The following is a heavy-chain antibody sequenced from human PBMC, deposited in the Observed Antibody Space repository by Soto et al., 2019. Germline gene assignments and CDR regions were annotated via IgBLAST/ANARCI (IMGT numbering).Heavy chain of an antibody. CDR1: GFTFSSYG. CDR2: IWYDGSNK. Sequence: QVQLVESGGGVVQPGRSLRLSCAASGFTFSSYGMHWVRQAPGKGLEWVAVIWYDGSNKYYADSVKGRFTISRDNSKNTLYLQMNSLRAEDTAVYYCARDPSIAATVYGMDVWYQGTTVTVSS. D-gene: IGHD6-13*01. J-gene: IGHJ6*02. V-gene: IGHV3-33*01. CDR3: ARDPSIAATVYGMDV.